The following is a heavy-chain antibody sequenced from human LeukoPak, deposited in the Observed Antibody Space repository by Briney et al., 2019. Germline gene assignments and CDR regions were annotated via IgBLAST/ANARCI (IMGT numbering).Heavy chain of an antibody. CDR3: ARPGRDDSRGYYWYFDL. V-gene: IGHV3-7*01. CDR2: IKQDGSEK. CDR1: GFTFSTYW. J-gene: IGHJ2*01. Sequence: PGGSLRLSCAASGFTFSTYWMSWVRQAPGKGLEWVANIKQDGSEKYYVDSVKGRFTISRDNAKNSLYLQMNSLRAEDTAVYYCARPGRDDSRGYYWYFDLWGRGTLVTVSS. D-gene: IGHD3-22*01.